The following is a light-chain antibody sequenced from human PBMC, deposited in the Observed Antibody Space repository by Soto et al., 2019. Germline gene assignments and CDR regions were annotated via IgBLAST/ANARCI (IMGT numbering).Light chain of an antibody. J-gene: IGLJ1*01. Sequence: QFALTQPAPVSGSPGQSITISCTGTSSDVGAYNYVSWYQQYPGKAPKVIIFEVCKRPSGVSNLLSGSKSGDTASLTISGLQAEDEADYYCSSYRSSTTFVFGTGTKVTVL. CDR2: EVC. V-gene: IGLV2-14*01. CDR3: SSYRSSTTFV. CDR1: SSDVGAYNY.